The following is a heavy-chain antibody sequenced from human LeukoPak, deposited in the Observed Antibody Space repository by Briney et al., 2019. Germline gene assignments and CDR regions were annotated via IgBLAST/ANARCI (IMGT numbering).Heavy chain of an antibody. J-gene: IGHJ4*02. CDR1: GGSISSGDYY. D-gene: IGHD6-13*01. V-gene: IGHV4-30-4*02. CDR3: ARAIISSSWYDY. Sequence: PSETLSLTCTVSGGSISSGDYYWSWIRQPPGKGLEWIGYIYYSGSTYYNPSLKSRVTISVDTSKNQFSLKLSSVTAVDTAVYYCARAIISSSWYDYWGQGTLVTVSS. CDR2: IYYSGST.